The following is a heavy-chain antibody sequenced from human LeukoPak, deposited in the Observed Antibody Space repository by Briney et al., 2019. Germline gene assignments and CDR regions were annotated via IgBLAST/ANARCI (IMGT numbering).Heavy chain of an antibody. J-gene: IGHJ6*03. CDR1: GFTFSTHT. CDR3: ARGLYYMDV. Sequence: GGSLRLSCAASGFTFSTHTMAWVRQAPGKGLEWLSYISGSSNVIYYADSVKGRFTISRDNAKDSLYLQMNSLEAEDTAVYYCARGLYYMDVWGKGTTVTVSS. V-gene: IGHV3-48*01. CDR2: ISGSSNVI.